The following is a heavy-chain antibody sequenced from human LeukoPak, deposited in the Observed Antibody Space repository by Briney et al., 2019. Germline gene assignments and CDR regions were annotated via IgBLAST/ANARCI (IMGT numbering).Heavy chain of an antibody. CDR1: GFTFSSCD. CDR3: AKPPGILTGYYPFDY. J-gene: IGHJ4*02. V-gene: IGHV3-30*18. D-gene: IGHD3-9*01. Sequence: GRSLRLSCAASGFTFSSCDKHGVRQPPAKGLEEGTVISYDGSNKYYADSVKGRFTISRDNSKNTLSLQMNSLRAEDTAVYYCAKPPGILTGYYPFDYWGQGTLVTVSS. CDR2: ISYDGSNK.